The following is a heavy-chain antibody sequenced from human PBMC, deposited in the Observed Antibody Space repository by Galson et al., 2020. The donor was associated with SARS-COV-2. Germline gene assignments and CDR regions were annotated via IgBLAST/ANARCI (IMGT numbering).Heavy chain of an antibody. CDR1: GCTFSSYA. CDR2: VIPIFGTA. V-gene: IGHV1-69*13. J-gene: IGHJ5*02. CDR3: ARDFRPLGRGEGEWFDP. D-gene: IGHD3-10*01. Sequence: SSVKVSCKASGCTFSSYAISLVRQAPGQGLEWMGGVIPIFGTANYAQKSQGRVTITADESTSTAYMELSSRRSEDTAVYYCARDFRPLGRGEGEWFDPWGQGTLVTVSS.